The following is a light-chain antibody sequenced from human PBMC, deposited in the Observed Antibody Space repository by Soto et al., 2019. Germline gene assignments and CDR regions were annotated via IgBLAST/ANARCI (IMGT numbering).Light chain of an antibody. V-gene: IGLV2-14*01. CDR1: SSDVGGYNF. Sequence: QSALTQPASVSGSPGQSITISCTGTSSDVGGYNFVSWYQQHPGKAPKLIIYAVSKWPSGVSSRFSGSKSGNTASLTISGLQAEDEADYYCSSFTSISTRVFGGGTKLTVL. CDR3: SSFTSISTRV. J-gene: IGLJ3*02. CDR2: AVS.